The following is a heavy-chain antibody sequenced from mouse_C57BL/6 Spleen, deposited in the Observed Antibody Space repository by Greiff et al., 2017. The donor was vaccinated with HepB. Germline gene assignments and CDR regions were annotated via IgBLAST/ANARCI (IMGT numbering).Heavy chain of an antibody. D-gene: IGHD2-4*01. CDR1: GYTFTDYN. J-gene: IGHJ3*01. CDR2: INPNNGGT. Sequence: EVQLQQSGPELVKPGASVKMSCKASGYTFTDYNMHWVKQSHGKSLEWIGYINPNNGGTSYNQKFKGKATLTVNKSSSTAYMELRSLTSEDSAVYYCARQIYYDSKIPGFAYWGQGTLVTVSA. CDR3: ARQIYYDSKIPGFAY. V-gene: IGHV1-22*01.